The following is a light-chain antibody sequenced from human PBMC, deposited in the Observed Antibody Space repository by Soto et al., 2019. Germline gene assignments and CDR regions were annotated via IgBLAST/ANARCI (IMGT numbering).Light chain of an antibody. Sequence: QSVLTQPPSASGTPGQRVTISCSGITSTIGSNYLFWYQQRPVTAPKLLIYRNNQRPSGVPDRFSGSKSGTSASLAISGLWSEDEADYYCAAWDDRMNFDVFGGGTKLTVL. CDR2: RNN. CDR3: AAWDDRMNFDV. J-gene: IGLJ3*02. CDR1: TSTIGSNY. V-gene: IGLV1-47*03.